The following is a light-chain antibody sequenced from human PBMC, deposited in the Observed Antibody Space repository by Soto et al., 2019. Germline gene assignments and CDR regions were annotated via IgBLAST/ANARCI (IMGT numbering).Light chain of an antibody. J-gene: IGKJ1*01. V-gene: IGKV3-11*01. CDR1: QYINTR. CDR3: NQRQSWPRT. Sequence: EIVLTQSPATLSSFPGDRVTLSCRASQYINTRLAWYQHRPGQAHRLLIYQTYIRAAGIPARFSASGTGTDFTLTISDVQPEDFAVYYCNQRQSWPRTFGQGTKVDNK. CDR2: QTY.